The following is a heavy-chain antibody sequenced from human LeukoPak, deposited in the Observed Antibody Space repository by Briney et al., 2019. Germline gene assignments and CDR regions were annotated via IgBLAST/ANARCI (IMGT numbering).Heavy chain of an antibody. CDR1: GFPLTSYG. J-gene: IGHJ4*02. V-gene: IGHV3-30*18. CDR2: ISYDGANK. CDR3: AKDYQIVKVTTYFFDY. Sequence: PGGSLRLSCAASGFPLTSYGVHWVRQAPGKGLEWVAVISYDGANKFYADSVKGRFTISRDTSKNTLYLQMDSLRAEDTAVYYCAKDYQIVKVTTYFFDYWGQGTLVTVSS. D-gene: IGHD2/OR15-2a*01.